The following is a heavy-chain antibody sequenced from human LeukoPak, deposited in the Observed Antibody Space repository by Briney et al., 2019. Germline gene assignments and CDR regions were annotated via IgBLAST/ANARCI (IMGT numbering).Heavy chain of an antibody. CDR2: ISYDGSNK. V-gene: IGHV3-30-3*01. Sequence: GGSLRPSCAASGFTFSSYAMHWVRQAPGKGLEWVAVISYDGSNKYYADSVKGRFTISRDNSKNTLYLQMNSLRAEDTAVYYCARDSLVGYWGQGTLVTVSS. CDR3: ARDSLVGY. J-gene: IGHJ4*02. CDR1: GFTFSSYA.